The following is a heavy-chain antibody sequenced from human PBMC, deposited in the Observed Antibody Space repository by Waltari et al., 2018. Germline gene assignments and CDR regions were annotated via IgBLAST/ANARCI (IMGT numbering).Heavy chain of an antibody. CDR2: IYSSGST. CDR1: GGSLSRYY. V-gene: IGHV4-4*07. Sequence: QVQLQESGPGLVKPSETLSLTCTVSGGSLSRYYWRWIRQPAGKGLWWIGRIYSSGSTNYNPSLKSRVTMSVDTSKNQFSLKLSSVTAADTAVYYCAREVGATSKAFDIWGQGTMVTVSS. D-gene: IGHD1-26*01. CDR3: AREVGATSKAFDI. J-gene: IGHJ3*02.